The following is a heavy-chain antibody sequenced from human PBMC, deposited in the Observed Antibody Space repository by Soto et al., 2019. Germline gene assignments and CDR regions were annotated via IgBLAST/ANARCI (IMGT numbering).Heavy chain of an antibody. J-gene: IGHJ3*01. Sequence: GGSLRLSCADSGFSFSSYWMHWVRQGPGKGLVWVSRINTDGSSTNYADSVKGRFTISRDNAKNTLYLQMNSLRAEDTAVYYCARSPGGYYIDWGQGTMVTVSS. D-gene: IGHD3-9*01. V-gene: IGHV3-74*01. CDR3: ARSPGGYYID. CDR1: GFSFSSYW. CDR2: INTDGSST.